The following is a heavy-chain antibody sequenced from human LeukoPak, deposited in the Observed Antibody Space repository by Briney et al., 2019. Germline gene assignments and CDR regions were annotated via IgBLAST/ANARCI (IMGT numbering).Heavy chain of an antibody. CDR3: ARAQMATNPFDY. CDR1: GGSISSGGYY. Sequence: PSETLSLTCIVSGGSISSGGYYWSWIRQPPGKGLEWVGYIYYSGSTDYNPSLKSRVTISVDTSKNQFSLKLSSVTAADTAVYYCARAQMATNPFDYWGQGTLVTVSS. V-gene: IGHV4-61*08. J-gene: IGHJ4*02. CDR2: IYYSGST. D-gene: IGHD5-24*01.